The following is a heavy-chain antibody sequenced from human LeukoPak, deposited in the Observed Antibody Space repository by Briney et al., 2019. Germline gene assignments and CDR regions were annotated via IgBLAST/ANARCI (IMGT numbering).Heavy chain of an antibody. Sequence: PGGSLRLSCTASGFTFRNHVMAWVRQTPGKGLEWVSSILGDGSASFYSDSVKGRFTVSRDNSMDTLYPHMERLRAEDAAFYYCARGKAAGLLDWFDPWGQGTLVIVPS. V-gene: IGHV3-23*01. CDR1: GFTFRNHV. CDR3: ARGKAAGLLDWFDP. CDR2: ILGDGSAS. J-gene: IGHJ5*02. D-gene: IGHD6-13*01.